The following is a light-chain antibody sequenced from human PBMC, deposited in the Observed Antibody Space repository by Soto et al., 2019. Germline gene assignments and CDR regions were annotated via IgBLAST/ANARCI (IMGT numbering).Light chain of an antibody. V-gene: IGKV3-20*01. J-gene: IGKJ1*01. CDR3: QQYESSLWT. Sequence: EIVLTQSPGTLSLSPGERATLSCRASQSVSSSYLAWYQQKPGQAPRLLIYGASSTATGIPDRFSGSGSGTDFTLTISRLEPEDFAVYYCQQYESSLWTFGQGTKVEIK. CDR2: GAS. CDR1: QSVSSSY.